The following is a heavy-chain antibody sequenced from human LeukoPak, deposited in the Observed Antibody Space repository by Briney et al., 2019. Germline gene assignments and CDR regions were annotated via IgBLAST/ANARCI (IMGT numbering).Heavy chain of an antibody. V-gene: IGHV3-66*01. CDR2: IYSGGST. D-gene: IGHD1-1*01. CDR3: WGGVPFDP. J-gene: IGHJ5*02. Sequence: PGGSLRLSCVASGFTFSSYTMNWVRQAPGKGLEWVSVIYSGGSTYYADSVKGRFTISRDNSKNTLYLQMNSLRAEDTAVYYCWGGVPFDPWGQGTLVTVSS. CDR1: GFTFSSYT.